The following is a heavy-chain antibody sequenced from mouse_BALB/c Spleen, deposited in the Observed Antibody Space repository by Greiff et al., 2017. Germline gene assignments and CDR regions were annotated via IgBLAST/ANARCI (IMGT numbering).Heavy chain of an antibody. Sequence: QVQLKESGPGLVAPSQSLSITCTVSGFSLTSYGVHWVRQPPGKGLEWLGVIWAGGSTNYNSALMSRLSISKDNSKSQVFLKMNSLQTDDTAMYYCASVLRGDYYAMDYWGQGTSVTVSS. V-gene: IGHV2-9*02. CDR2: IWAGGST. D-gene: IGHD1-1*01. J-gene: IGHJ4*01. CDR3: ASVLRGDYYAMDY. CDR1: GFSLTSYG.